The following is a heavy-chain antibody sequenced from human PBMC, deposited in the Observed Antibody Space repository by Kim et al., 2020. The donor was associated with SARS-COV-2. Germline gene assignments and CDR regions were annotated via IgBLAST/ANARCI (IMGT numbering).Heavy chain of an antibody. V-gene: IGHV5-51*01. CDR2: T. J-gene: IGHJ4*02. Sequence: TRYSPSFQGQVTSSADKSISTAYLQWGSLKASDTAMYYCARQAKQDYFDSWGQGTLVTVSS. CDR3: ARQAKQDYFDS.